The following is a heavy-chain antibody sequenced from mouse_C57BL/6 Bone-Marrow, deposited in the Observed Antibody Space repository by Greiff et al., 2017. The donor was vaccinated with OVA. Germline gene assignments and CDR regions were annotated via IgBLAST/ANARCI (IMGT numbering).Heavy chain of an antibody. CDR2: IYPRSGNT. Sequence: VQLQQSGAELARPGASVKLSCKASGYTFTSYGISWVKQRTGQGLEWIGEIYPRSGNTYYNEKFKGKATLTADKSSSTEYMELRSLTSEDSAVYFCARRGSSYWYFDVWGTGTTVTVSS. V-gene: IGHV1-81*01. D-gene: IGHD1-1*01. CDR3: ARRGSSYWYFDV. CDR1: GYTFTSYG. J-gene: IGHJ1*03.